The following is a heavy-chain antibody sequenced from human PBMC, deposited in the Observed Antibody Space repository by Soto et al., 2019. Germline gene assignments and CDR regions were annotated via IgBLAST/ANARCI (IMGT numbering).Heavy chain of an antibody. J-gene: IGHJ4*02. V-gene: IGHV3-73*01. CDR3: TLTDYDSSGYYYEPFDY. CDR1: GFTFSGSA. D-gene: IGHD3-22*01. Sequence: GGSLRLSCAASGFTFSGSAMHWVRQASGKGLEWVGRIRSKANSYATAYAASVKGRFTISRDDSKNTAYLQMNSLKTEDTAVYYCTLTDYDSSGYYYEPFDYWGQGTLVTVSS. CDR2: IRSKANSYAT.